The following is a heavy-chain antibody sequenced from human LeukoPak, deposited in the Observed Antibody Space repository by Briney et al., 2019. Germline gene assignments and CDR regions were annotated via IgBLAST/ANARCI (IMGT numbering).Heavy chain of an antibody. CDR3: AKDQTVTGGYHFDY. V-gene: IGHV3-23*01. CDR2: ITGSGDST. CDR1: GFTFSSYA. Sequence: SGGSLRLSCAASGFTFSSYAMSWVRQAPGKGLDWVSAITGSGDSTYYADSVKGRFTISRDNSKNTLYLLMNSLRAEDTAVYYCAKDQTVTGGYHFDYWGQGTLVTVSS. D-gene: IGHD4-17*01. J-gene: IGHJ4*02.